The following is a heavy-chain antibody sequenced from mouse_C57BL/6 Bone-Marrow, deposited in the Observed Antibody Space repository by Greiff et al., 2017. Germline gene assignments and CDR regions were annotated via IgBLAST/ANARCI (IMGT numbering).Heavy chain of an antibody. CDR1: GYSFTGYY. V-gene: IGHV1-42*01. D-gene: IGHD1-1*01. J-gene: IGHJ2*01. Sequence: VQLKESGPELVKPGASVKISCKASGYSFTGYYMNWVKQSPEKSLEWIGESNPSTGGTTFNQKFKAKATLTVDKSTSTAYMQLKSLTSEDSAVYYCARGGVTTVVAHYFDYWGQGTTLTVSS. CDR3: ARGGVTTVVAHYFDY. CDR2: SNPSTGGT.